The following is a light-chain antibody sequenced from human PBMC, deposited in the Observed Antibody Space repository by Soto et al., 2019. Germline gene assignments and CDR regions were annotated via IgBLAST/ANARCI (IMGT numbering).Light chain of an antibody. V-gene: IGKV3-20*01. J-gene: IGKJ1*01. CDR2: GAS. Sequence: EIVLTQSPVTLSLSLGEIATLSCRAGQSVSSSYLAWYQQKPGQAPRLLIYGASSRATGIPDRFSGSGSGTDFTLTISRLEPEDFAVYYCQQYTSSPEWTFGQGTKVDIK. CDR1: QSVSSSY. CDR3: QQYTSSPEWT.